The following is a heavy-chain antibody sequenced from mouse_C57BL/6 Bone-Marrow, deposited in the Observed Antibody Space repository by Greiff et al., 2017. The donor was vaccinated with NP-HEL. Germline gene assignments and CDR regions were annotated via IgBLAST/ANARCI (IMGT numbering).Heavy chain of an antibody. CDR2: ISYDGSN. V-gene: IGHV3-6*01. Sequence: DVQLVESGPGLVKPSQSLSLTCSVTGYSFTSGYYWNWIRQLPGNKLEWMGYISYDGSNNYNPSFKNRISITRDKSKNQFFLKLNSVTTEDTATDYCARTPYPYYAMDYWGQGTSVTVSS. CDR3: ARTPYPYYAMDY. J-gene: IGHJ4*01. CDR1: GYSFTSGYY. D-gene: IGHD2-10*01.